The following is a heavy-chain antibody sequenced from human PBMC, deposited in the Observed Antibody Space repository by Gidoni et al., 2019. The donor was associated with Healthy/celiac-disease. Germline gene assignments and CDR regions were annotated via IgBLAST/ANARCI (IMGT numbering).Heavy chain of an antibody. CDR2: IYHSGST. D-gene: IGHD4-17*01. CDR3: ARDSRTTVVWAYDY. Sequence: DFYGSSNWWSWVRQPPGKGLEWIWEIYHSGSTNYNPSLKSRVTISVDKSKNQFSLKLSSVTAADTAVYYCARDSRTTVVWAYDYWGQGTLVTVSS. J-gene: IGHJ4*02. CDR1: DFYGSSNW. V-gene: IGHV4-4*02.